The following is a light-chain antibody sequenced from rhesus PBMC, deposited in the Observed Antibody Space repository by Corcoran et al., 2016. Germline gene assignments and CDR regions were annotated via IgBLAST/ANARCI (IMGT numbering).Light chain of an antibody. CDR2: KAS. CDR1: ENVNNY. J-gene: IGKJ4*01. CDR3: QHSYGTPLT. Sequence: DIQMTQSPSSLSASVGDRVTITCRASENVNNYLHWYQQKTGKAPKLLIYKASTLQSGVPSRFSGSGSGTDCTLTISSLQPEDFATYYCQHSYGTPLTFGGGTKVELK. V-gene: IGKV1-74*01.